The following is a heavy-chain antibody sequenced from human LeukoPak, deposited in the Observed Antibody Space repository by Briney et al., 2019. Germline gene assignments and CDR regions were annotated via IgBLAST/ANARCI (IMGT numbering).Heavy chain of an antibody. CDR2: IYNRGST. CDR3: ARDRPGIAVAGDAFDI. J-gene: IGHJ3*02. D-gene: IGHD6-19*01. Sequence: PSETLSLTCTVAGGSISSYYWSCIRQPPGKGLEWIGYIYNRGSTNYNPSLKSRVTISVDTSKNQFSLKLRSVTAADTAVYYCARDRPGIAVAGDAFDIWGQGTMVTVSS. V-gene: IGHV4-59*01. CDR1: GGSISSYY.